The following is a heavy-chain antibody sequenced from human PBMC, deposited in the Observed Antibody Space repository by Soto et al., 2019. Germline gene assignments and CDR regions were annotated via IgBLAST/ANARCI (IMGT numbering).Heavy chain of an antibody. CDR3: ASTLIIIGAPPGYNCMGV. Sequence: ASVTVSRTASGYSGTGYVINWVRKATGQGLEWMGWMNPKSGDTGYAQKFQGRLAMTRDTSISPAYMELSSLRSEDTAVYYCASTLIIIGAPPGYNCMGVWGQATTLTVS. CDR2: MNPKSGDT. V-gene: IGHV1-8*02. CDR1: GYSGTGYV. J-gene: IGHJ6*02. D-gene: IGHD2-15*01.